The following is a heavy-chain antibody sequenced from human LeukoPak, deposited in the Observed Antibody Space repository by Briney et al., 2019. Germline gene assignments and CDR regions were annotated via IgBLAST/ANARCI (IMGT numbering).Heavy chain of an antibody. CDR1: GFTFDDYA. CDR2: ISWNSGSI. V-gene: IGHV3-9*01. D-gene: IGHD6-19*01. CDR3: AKDKAVAGFYYFDY. J-gene: IGHJ4*02. Sequence: SGRSLRLSCAASGFTFDDYATHWVRQAPGKGLEWVSSISWNSGSIGYADSVKGRFTISRDNAKNSLYLQMNSLRAEDTALYYCAKDKAVAGFYYFDYWGQGTLVTVSS.